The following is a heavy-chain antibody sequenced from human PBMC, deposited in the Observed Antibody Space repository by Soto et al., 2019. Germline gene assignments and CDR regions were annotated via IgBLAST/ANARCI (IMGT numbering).Heavy chain of an antibody. Sequence: SETLSLTCAVYGGSFSGYYWSWIRQPPGKGLEWIGEINHSGSTNYNPSLKSRVTISVDTSKNQFSLKLSSVTAADTAVYYCARTGYSYANDAFDIWGQGXMVTV. CDR1: GGSFSGYY. CDR2: INHSGST. V-gene: IGHV4-34*01. J-gene: IGHJ3*02. D-gene: IGHD5-18*01. CDR3: ARTGYSYANDAFDI.